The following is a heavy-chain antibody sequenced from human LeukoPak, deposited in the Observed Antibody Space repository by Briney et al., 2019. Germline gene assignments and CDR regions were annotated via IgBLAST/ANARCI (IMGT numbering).Heavy chain of an antibody. CDR2: IYYSGST. J-gene: IGHJ4*02. CDR3: ARGAPGHLVGATTSGGGGPYYFDY. CDR1: GGSISSSSYY. Sequence: SETLSLTCTVSGGSISSSSYYWGWIRQPPGKGLEWIGSIYYSGSTYYNPSLKSRVTISVDTSKNQFSLKLSSVTAADTAVYYCARGAPGHLVGATTSGGGGPYYFDYWGQGTLVTVSS. D-gene: IGHD1-26*01. V-gene: IGHV4-39*07.